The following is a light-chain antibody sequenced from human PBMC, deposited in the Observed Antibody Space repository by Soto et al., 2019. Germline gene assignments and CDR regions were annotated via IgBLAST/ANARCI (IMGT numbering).Light chain of an antibody. CDR3: QSYDSSLSAHVV. V-gene: IGLV1-40*01. J-gene: IGLJ2*01. CDR2: GST. CDR1: SSNIGAGFD. Sequence: QSVLTQPPSVSGAPGQRVTISCTGRSSNIGAGFDVHWYQQIPGTAPKLLIFGSTNRPSGVPDRFSGSKSGTSASLAITGLQAEDEADYHCQSYDSSLSAHVVFGGGTKATVL.